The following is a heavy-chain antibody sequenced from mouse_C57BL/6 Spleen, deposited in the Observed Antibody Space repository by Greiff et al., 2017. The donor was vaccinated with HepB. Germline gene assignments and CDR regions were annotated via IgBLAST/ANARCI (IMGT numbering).Heavy chain of an antibody. CDR1: GYTFTSYW. V-gene: IGHV1-64*01. J-gene: IGHJ3*01. CDR2: IHPNSGST. D-gene: IGHD4-1*01. CDR3: ARALGERFAY. Sequence: QVQLKQPGAELVKPGASVKLSCKASGYTFTSYWMHWVKQRPGQGLEWIGMIHPNSGSTNYNEKFKSKATLTVDKSSSTAYMQLSSLTSEDSAVYYCARALGERFAYWGQGTLVTVSA.